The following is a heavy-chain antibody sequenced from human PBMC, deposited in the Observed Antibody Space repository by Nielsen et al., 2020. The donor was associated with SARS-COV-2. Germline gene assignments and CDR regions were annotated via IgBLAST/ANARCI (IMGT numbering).Heavy chain of an antibody. CDR2: ISSSSTI. D-gene: IGHD5-18*01. Sequence: WIRQPPGKGLEWVSSISSSSTIYYADSVKGRFTISRDNAKNSLYLQMNSLRAEDTAVYYCARGSGRQWIRLWPLRYYFDYWGQGTLVTVSS. V-gene: IGHV3-69-1*01. J-gene: IGHJ4*02. CDR3: ARGSGRQWIRLWPLRYYFDY.